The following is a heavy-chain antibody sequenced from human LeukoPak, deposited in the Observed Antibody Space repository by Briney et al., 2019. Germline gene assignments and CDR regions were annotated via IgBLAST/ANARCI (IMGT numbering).Heavy chain of an antibody. CDR2: ISYDGSNK. D-gene: IGHD5-18*01. Sequence: GGSLRLSCAASGFTFSSYAMHWVRQAPGKGLEWVAVISYDGSNKYYADSVKGRFTISRDNSKNTLYLQMNSLRAEDTAVYYCAKGKTRTWVTAFDYWGQGTLVTVSS. CDR3: AKGKTRTWVTAFDY. J-gene: IGHJ4*02. V-gene: IGHV3-30-3*01. CDR1: GFTFSSYA.